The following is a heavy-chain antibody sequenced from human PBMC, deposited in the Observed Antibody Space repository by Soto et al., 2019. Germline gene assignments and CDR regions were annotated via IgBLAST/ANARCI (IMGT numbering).Heavy chain of an antibody. V-gene: IGHV3-15*01. J-gene: IGHJ4*02. D-gene: IGHD5-12*01. CDR1: GFTFSNAW. CDR3: TTAEYSGYDPYYFDY. CDR2: IKSKTDGGTT. Sequence: PGGSLRLSCAASGFTFSNAWMSWVRQAPGKGLEWVGRIKSKTDGGTTDYAAPVKGRFTISSDDSKNTLYLQMNSLKTEDTAVYYCTTAEYSGYDPYYFDYWGQGTLVTVSS.